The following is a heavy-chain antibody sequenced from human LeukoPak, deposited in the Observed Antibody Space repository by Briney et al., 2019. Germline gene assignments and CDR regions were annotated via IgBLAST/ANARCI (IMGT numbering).Heavy chain of an antibody. CDR2: IKQDESEK. CDR3: ARDGSRGGDNDN. J-gene: IGHJ4*02. D-gene: IGHD4-17*01. CDR1: GFTSSRYW. Sequence: GGSLRLSCAASGFTSSRYWMNWVRQAPGKGLEWVAKIKQDESEKYYVDSVKGRFTISRDNAKNSLYLQMNSLRAEDTAVYYCARDGSRGGDNDNWGQGTLVTVSS. V-gene: IGHV3-7*03.